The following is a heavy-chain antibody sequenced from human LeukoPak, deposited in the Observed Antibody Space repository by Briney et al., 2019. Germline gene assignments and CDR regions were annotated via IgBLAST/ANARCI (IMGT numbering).Heavy chain of an antibody. D-gene: IGHD5-24*01. J-gene: IGHJ4*02. CDR1: GYIFSNYW. V-gene: IGHV5-51*01. CDR2: IYPGDSET. CDR3: ARRGDGYSLDS. Sequence: GDSLKISCKVSGYIFSNYWIVWVRQMPGKGLEWTGIIYPGDSETRYSPSFQGQVTISADKSISTAYLQWSSLKASDTAMYYCARRGDGYSLDSWGRGTLVTVSS.